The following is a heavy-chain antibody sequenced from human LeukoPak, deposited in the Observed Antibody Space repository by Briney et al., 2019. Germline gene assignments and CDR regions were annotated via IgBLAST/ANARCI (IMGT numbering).Heavy chain of an antibody. D-gene: IGHD3-22*01. CDR1: GGSISSGGYS. CDR2: IYHSGST. Sequence: PSQTLSLTCAVSGGSISSGGYSWSWSRQPPGKGLEWIGYIYHSGSTYYNPSLKSRVTISVDRSKNQFSLKLSSVTAADTAVYYCARYYYDSSGHYYFDYWGQGTLVTVSS. V-gene: IGHV4-30-2*01. CDR3: ARYYYDSSGHYYFDY. J-gene: IGHJ4*02.